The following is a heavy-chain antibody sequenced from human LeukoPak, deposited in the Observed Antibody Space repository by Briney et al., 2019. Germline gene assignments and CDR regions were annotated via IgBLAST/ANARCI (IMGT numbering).Heavy chain of an antibody. Sequence: ASVKVSCKASGYGFSDVYFNWVRQAPGQGLEWMGWINPYSGASKYAQRFQGRVSMDASIDTAYLELSWLTSDDTAVYYCATSSSVTHTRDPWGPGTLVTASS. CDR2: INPYSGAS. CDR1: GYGFSDVY. J-gene: IGHJ5*02. D-gene: IGHD5/OR15-5a*01. CDR3: ATSSSVTHTRDP. V-gene: IGHV1-2*02.